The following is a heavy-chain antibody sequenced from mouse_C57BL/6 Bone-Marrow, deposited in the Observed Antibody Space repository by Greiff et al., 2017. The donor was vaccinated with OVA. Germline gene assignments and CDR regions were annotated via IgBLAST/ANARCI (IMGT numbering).Heavy chain of an antibody. CDR1: GYTFTDYY. CDR3: ARSGRAYAMDY. D-gene: IGHD3-1*01. J-gene: IGHJ4*01. Sequence: VQLKESGPVLVKPGASVKMSCKASGYTFTDYYMNWVKQSHGKSLEWIGVINPYNGGTSYNQKFKGKATLTVDKSSSTAYMELNSLTSEDSAVYYCARSGRAYAMDYWGQGTSVTVSS. CDR2: INPYNGGT. V-gene: IGHV1-19*01.